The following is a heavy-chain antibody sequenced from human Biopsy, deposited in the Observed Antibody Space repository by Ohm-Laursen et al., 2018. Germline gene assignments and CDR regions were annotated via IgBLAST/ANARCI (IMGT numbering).Heavy chain of an antibody. J-gene: IGHJ6*02. CDR2: INPDNGGT. CDR1: GYTFTSYA. V-gene: IGHV1-2*02. Sequence: ASVKVSCKASGYTFTSYAISWVRQAPGQGLEWMGWINPDNGGTIHAQKFQGRVTVTRDTSISTAYVEVTSLRSGDTAVYYCVRSRAGGATWGMDVWGQGTTVTVSS. CDR3: VRSRAGGATWGMDV. D-gene: IGHD3-16*01.